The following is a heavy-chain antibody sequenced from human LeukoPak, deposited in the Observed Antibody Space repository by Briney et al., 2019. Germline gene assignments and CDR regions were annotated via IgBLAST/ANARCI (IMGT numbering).Heavy chain of an antibody. J-gene: IGHJ4*02. D-gene: IGHD3-16*01. CDR1: GFTFTKYG. Sequence: ASVKVSCKASGFTFTKYGINWVRQAPGQGLEWMGLIRPYNGNTNYAQKLQGRVTMTTDTSTSTAYMEVRSLKFDDTAVCYCSRDNYRYVWGTQRVDFWGQGTLVTVSS. CDR2: IRPYNGNT. CDR3: SRDNYRYVWGTQRVDF. V-gene: IGHV1-18*01.